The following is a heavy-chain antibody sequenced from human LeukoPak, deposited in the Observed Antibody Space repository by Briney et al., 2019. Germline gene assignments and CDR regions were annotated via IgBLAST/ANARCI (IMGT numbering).Heavy chain of an antibody. V-gene: IGHV3-30*03. D-gene: IGHD4-11*01. Sequence: GGSLRLSCAASGFTFSSYGMHWVRQAPGKGLEWVAVISYHGSNQYYADSVKGRFTISRDNSNNTLYLQMNSLKTEDTAVYYCARDDYNNYGWVDPWGQGTLVTVSS. CDR2: ISYHGSNQ. J-gene: IGHJ5*02. CDR1: GFTFSSYG. CDR3: ARDDYNNYGWVDP.